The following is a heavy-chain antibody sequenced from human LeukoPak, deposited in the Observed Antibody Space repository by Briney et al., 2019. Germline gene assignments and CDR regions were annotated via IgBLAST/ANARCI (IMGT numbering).Heavy chain of an antibody. Sequence: PSETLSLTCTVSGGSISSYYWSWIRQPPGKGLEWIGYIYYSGSTNYNPSHKSRVTISVDTSKNQFSLKLSSVTAADTAVYYCARDSYYYDSSGFSYYFDYWGQGTLVTVSS. CDR3: ARDSYYYDSSGFSYYFDY. CDR1: GGSISSYY. J-gene: IGHJ4*02. V-gene: IGHV4-59*01. CDR2: IYYSGST. D-gene: IGHD3-22*01.